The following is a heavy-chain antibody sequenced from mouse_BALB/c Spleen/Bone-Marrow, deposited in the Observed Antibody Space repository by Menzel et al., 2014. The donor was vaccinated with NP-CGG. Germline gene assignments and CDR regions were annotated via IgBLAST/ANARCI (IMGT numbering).Heavy chain of an antibody. D-gene: IGHD2-3*01. CDR1: GYSFTTYW. V-gene: IGHV1S81*02. CDR2: INPSNGRT. CDR3: ARYDGPAWFAY. J-gene: IGHJ3*01. Sequence: VQLQQSEAELVKPGASVRLSCKASGYSFTTYWIHWVKQRPGQGLEWIGEINPSNGRTNYNEKFKSKATLTVDKSSSTAYMQLSSLTSEDSAVYYCARYDGPAWFAYWGQGTLVTVSA.